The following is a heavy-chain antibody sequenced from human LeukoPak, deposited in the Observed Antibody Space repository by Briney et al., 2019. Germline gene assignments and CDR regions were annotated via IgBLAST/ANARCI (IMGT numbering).Heavy chain of an antibody. D-gene: IGHD1-26*01. Sequence: SETLSLTCAVYGGSFSGYYWSWIRQPPGKGLEWIGEINHSGSTNYNPFLKSRLTMSVDTSKSQISLRLSSVTAADTAVYYCARVRSTSWFDSWGQGTLVTVSS. CDR1: GGSFSGYY. CDR3: ARVRSTSWFDS. CDR2: INHSGST. J-gene: IGHJ5*01. V-gene: IGHV4-34*01.